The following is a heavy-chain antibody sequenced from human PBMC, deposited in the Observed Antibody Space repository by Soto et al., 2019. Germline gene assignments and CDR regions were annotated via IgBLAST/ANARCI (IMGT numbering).Heavy chain of an antibody. CDR2: IMPVFRAP. CDR1: GGTFSNSA. V-gene: IGHV1-69*12. CDR3: ARDKYRLQLCGNYYYILDV. J-gene: IGHJ6*02. D-gene: IGHD5-12*01. Sequence: QVQLEQSGAEVKQPGSSVRVSCKASGGTFSNSAISWVRQAPGQGLEWMGGIMPVFRAPDYAQNFQGRVTITADESTITAYIELHGLRSDDTAASLCARDKYRLQLCGNYYYILDVWGQGTTVTVSS.